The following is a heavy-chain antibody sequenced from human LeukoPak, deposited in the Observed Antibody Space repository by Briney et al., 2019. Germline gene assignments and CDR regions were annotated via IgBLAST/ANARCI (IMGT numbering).Heavy chain of an antibody. CDR3: ARGPTISETGYFDY. CDR1: GGSFSAYY. D-gene: IGHD1-1*01. CDR2: INHRGDT. Sequence: SETLSLTCAVYGGSFSAYYWSWIRQSPGKGLEWIAEINHRGDTNYDPSVKSRVSISVDTSKNQFSLKVTSLTAADTAVYYCARGPTISETGYFDYWGQGTLVTVSS. V-gene: IGHV4-34*01. J-gene: IGHJ4*03.